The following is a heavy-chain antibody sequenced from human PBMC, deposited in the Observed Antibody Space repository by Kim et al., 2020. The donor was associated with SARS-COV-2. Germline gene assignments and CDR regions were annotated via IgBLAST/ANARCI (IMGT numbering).Heavy chain of an antibody. CDR3: TRLPSSSYCDY. CDR2: T. J-gene: IGHJ4*02. V-gene: IGHV4-30-2*04. Sequence: TNYNPSTSSRVTISVDTSKNQLSLKLSSMTAADTAVYYCTRLPSSSYCDYWGQGTLVTVSS.